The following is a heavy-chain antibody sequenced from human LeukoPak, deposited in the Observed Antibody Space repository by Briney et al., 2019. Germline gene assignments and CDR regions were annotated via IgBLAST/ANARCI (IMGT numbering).Heavy chain of an antibody. CDR1: GYTFTGYY. J-gene: IGHJ4*02. CDR3: ARVYYYDSSGYYYFDY. V-gene: IGHV1-2*02. Sequence: ASVKVSCKASGYTFTGYYMHWVRQAPGQGLEWMGWINPNSGGTSYAQKFQARVTMTRDTSISTAYMELSSLRSDGTAVYYCARVYYYDSSGYYYFDYWGQGTLVTVSS. D-gene: IGHD3-22*01. CDR2: INPNSGGT.